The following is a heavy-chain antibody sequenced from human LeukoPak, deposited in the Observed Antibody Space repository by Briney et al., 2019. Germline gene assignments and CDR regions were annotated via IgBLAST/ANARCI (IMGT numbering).Heavy chain of an antibody. CDR2: ISYEGAYK. CDR3: ARMGYCTSTTCYHYFEY. Sequence: PGRSLRLSCGAPGFTFSSYAMYWVRQAPGKGLEWVATISYEGAYKFYADSVKGRCTISRDNSMNTLYLQVNSLSAEDTAVYYCARMGYCTSTTCYHYFEYWGQGTLVTVSS. V-gene: IGHV3-30*04. CDR1: GFTFSSYA. J-gene: IGHJ4*02. D-gene: IGHD2-2*01.